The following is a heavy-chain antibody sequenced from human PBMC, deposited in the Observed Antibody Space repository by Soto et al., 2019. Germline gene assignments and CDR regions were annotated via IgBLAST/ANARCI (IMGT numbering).Heavy chain of an antibody. V-gene: IGHV3-30*18. CDR1: GFTFSSYD. CDR2: ISYDGSNK. J-gene: IGHJ4*02. CDR3: AKAGIAAAAPFDY. Sequence: QVQLVESGGGVVQPGRSLRLSCAASGFTFSSYDMHWVRQAPGKGLEWVAVISYDGSNKYYADSVKGRFTISRDNSKNTLYLQMNSLRAEDTAVYYCAKAGIAAAAPFDYWGQGTLVTVSS. D-gene: IGHD6-13*01.